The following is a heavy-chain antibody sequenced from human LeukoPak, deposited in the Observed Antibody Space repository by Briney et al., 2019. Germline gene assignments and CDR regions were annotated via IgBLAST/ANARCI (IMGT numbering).Heavy chain of an antibody. D-gene: IGHD2-21*02. V-gene: IGHV2-70*04. CDR3: ARSPYCGGDCYVDY. Sequence: SAPTLVKPTQTLTLTCTFSGFSRSTSGMRVGWIRQPPGKALEWLARIDWDDDKFYSTSLKTRLTISKDTSKNQVVLTMTNMDPVDTATYCCARSPYCGGDCYVDYWGQGTLVTVSS. J-gene: IGHJ4*02. CDR2: IDWDDDK. CDR1: GFSRSTSGMR.